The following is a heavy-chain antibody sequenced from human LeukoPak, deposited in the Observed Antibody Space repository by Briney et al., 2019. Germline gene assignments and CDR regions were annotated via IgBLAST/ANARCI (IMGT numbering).Heavy chain of an antibody. CDR3: AKHIVLMVYATFNAFDI. Sequence: GGSLRLSCAASGFTFSSYAMSWVRQAPGKGLEWVSAISGSGGSTYYADSVKGRFTISRDNSKNTLYLQMNSLRAEDTAVYYCAKHIVLMVYATFNAFDIWGQGTMVTVSS. V-gene: IGHV3-23*01. D-gene: IGHD2-8*01. CDR1: GFTFSSYA. J-gene: IGHJ3*02. CDR2: ISGSGGST.